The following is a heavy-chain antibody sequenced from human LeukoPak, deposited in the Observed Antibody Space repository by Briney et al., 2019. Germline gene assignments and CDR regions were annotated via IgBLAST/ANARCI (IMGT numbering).Heavy chain of an antibody. D-gene: IGHD2-2*01. CDR2: IKQGGSEK. Sequence: GGSLRLSCAASGFTFSSYWMSWVRQAPGRGLNWVANIKQGGSEKYYVDSVKGRFTISRDDAKSSLYLQMNSLRAEDTAVYYCARIYCSSISCHFDYWGQGTLVTVSS. J-gene: IGHJ4*02. CDR1: GFTFSSYW. V-gene: IGHV3-7*01. CDR3: ARIYCSSISCHFDY.